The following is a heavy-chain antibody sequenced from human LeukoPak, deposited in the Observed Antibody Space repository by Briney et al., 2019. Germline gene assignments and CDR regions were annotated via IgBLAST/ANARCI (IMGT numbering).Heavy chain of an antibody. V-gene: IGHV4-39*01. CDR2: MYYSGST. D-gene: IGHD1-26*01. CDR3: ARVGATNYYHYYYMDV. Sequence: SETLSLTCAVSGGSISSSNYYWGRIRQPPGKGLEWIGSMYYSGSTYYNPSLKSRVTMSVDTSKNQFSLKLSSVTAADTAVYYCARVGATNYYHYYYMDVWGKGTTVTVSS. CDR1: GGSISSSNYY. J-gene: IGHJ6*03.